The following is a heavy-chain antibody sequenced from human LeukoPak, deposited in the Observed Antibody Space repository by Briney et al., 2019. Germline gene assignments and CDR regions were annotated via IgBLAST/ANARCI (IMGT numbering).Heavy chain of an antibody. CDR2: MNPNSGNT. CDR3: ARDSNGSGSYPFHYFDY. D-gene: IGHD3-10*01. J-gene: IGHJ4*02. Sequence: ASVKVSCKASGYTFTSYDINWVRQATGQGLEWMGWMNPNSGNTGYAQKFQGRVTMTRNTSISTAYMELSSLRSEDTAVYYCARDSNGSGSYPFHYFDYWGQGTLVTVSS. V-gene: IGHV1-8*01. CDR1: GYTFTSYD.